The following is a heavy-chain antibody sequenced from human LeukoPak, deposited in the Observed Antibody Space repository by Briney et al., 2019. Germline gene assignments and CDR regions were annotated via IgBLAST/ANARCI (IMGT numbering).Heavy chain of an antibody. CDR3: AKEPTGDKSFDY. D-gene: IGHD7-27*01. V-gene: IGHV4-59*12. CDR1: GGSISSYF. J-gene: IGHJ4*02. Sequence: SETLSLTCTVSGGSISSYFWSWIRQPPGKGLEWIGYIYYSGSTNYNPSLKSRVTISVDTSKNQFSLKLSSVTAADTAVYYCAKEPTGDKSFDYWGQGTLVTVSS. CDR2: IYYSGST.